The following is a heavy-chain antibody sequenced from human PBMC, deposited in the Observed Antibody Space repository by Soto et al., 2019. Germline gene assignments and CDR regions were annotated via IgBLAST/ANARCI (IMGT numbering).Heavy chain of an antibody. D-gene: IGHD3-22*01. J-gene: IGHJ3*02. Sequence: RRGESLKISCKGSGYSFTSYWISWVRQMPGKGLEWMGRIVPSDSYTNYSPSFQGHVTISADKSISTAYLQWSSLKASDTAMYYCATKLVVAEPLDIWGQGTMVTVSS. CDR3: ATKLVVAEPLDI. CDR1: GYSFTSYW. V-gene: IGHV5-10-1*01. CDR2: IVPSDSYT.